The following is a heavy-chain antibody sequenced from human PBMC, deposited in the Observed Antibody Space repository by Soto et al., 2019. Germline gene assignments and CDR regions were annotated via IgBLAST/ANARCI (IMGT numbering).Heavy chain of an antibody. Sequence: GGSLRLSCAASGFTFSSYAMHWVRQAPGKGLEWVAVISYDGSNKYYADSVKGRFAISRDNSKNTLSLQMHSLRAEDTAVYYCARDKRRGVAAAATVIGHWGQGALVTVSS. J-gene: IGHJ5*02. CDR3: ARDKRRGVAAAATVIGH. CDR2: ISYDGSNK. D-gene: IGHD6-25*01. V-gene: IGHV3-30*09. CDR1: GFTFSSYA.